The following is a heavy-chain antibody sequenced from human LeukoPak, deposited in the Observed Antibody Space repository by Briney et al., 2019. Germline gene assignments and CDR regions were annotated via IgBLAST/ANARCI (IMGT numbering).Heavy chain of an antibody. V-gene: IGHV3-30*02. CDR2: IRYDGSNK. CDR1: GFTFTSYG. D-gene: IGHD2-15*01. Sequence: PGGSLRLSCAASGFTFTSYGMHWVRQAPGKGLEWVAFIRYDGSNKYYADSVKGRFTISRDNSKNTLYLQMSSLRAEDTAVYYCAREVVVAATRYMDVWGKGTTVTISS. CDR3: AREVVVAATRYMDV. J-gene: IGHJ6*03.